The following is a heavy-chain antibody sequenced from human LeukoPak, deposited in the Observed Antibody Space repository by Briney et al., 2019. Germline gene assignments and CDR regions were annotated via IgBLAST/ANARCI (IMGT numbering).Heavy chain of an antibody. CDR1: GYSISSGSY. J-gene: IGHJ2*01. CDR2: IYHSGST. D-gene: IGHD3-10*01. V-gene: IGHV4-38-2*02. CDR3: ARFYYGSGTYRSYWYFDL. Sequence: TSETLSLTCTVSGYSISSGSYWGWIRQPPGKGLEWIGSIYHSGSTYYNPSLKSRVAISVDTSKNQFSLKLSSVTAADTAVYYCARFYYGSGTYRSYWYFDLWGRGTLVTVSS.